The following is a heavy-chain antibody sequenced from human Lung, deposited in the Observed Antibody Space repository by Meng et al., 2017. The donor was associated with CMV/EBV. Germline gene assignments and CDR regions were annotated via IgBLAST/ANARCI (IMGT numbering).Heavy chain of an antibody. CDR1: GGTFSSYA. V-gene: IGHV1-69*10. Sequence: SVKVSCKASGGTFSSYAISWVRQAPGQGLEWMGGIIPILGIANYAQKFQGRVTITADKSTSTAYMELSSLRSEDTAVYYCARFRVGGYSTDYWGHGTLVTFSS. D-gene: IGHD3-22*01. J-gene: IGHJ4*01. CDR3: ARFRVGGYSTDY. CDR2: IIPILGIA.